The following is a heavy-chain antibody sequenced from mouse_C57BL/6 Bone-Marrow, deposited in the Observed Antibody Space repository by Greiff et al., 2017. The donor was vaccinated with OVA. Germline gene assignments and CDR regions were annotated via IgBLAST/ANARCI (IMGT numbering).Heavy chain of an antibody. CDR3: ARSSTVVARYWYFDV. Sequence: QVQLKQPGAELVRPGSSVKLSCKASGYTFTSYWMDWVKQRPGQGLEWIGNIYPSDSETHYNQKFKDKATLTVDKSSSTAYMQLSSLTSEDSAVYYCARSSTVVARYWYFDVWGTGTTVTVSS. D-gene: IGHD1-1*01. V-gene: IGHV1-61*01. J-gene: IGHJ1*03. CDR2: IYPSDSET. CDR1: GYTFTSYW.